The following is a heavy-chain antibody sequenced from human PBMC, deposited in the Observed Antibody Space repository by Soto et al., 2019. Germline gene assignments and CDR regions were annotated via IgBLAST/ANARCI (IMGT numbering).Heavy chain of an antibody. D-gene: IGHD3-10*01. J-gene: IGHJ4*02. CDR1: GFSLTTDGVG. Sequence: QITLKESGPTLVKPTQTLTLTCSFSGFSLTTDGVGVGWVRQHPGEALEWLALIYWDDDERYSPSLKTRLTITKVPSKNQVVLIMTNMDPVDTATYYCAHSRNLITEDAQVGDFDYWGQGTLVTVFS. V-gene: IGHV2-5*02. CDR2: IYWDDDE. CDR3: AHSRNLITEDAQVGDFDY.